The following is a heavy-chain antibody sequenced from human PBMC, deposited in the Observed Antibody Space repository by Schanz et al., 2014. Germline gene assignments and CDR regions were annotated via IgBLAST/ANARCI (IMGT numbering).Heavy chain of an antibody. J-gene: IGHJ4*02. CDR1: GYTFTSDS. CDR2: IIPILGIA. CDR3: ASSGAGYSSSWDFDY. D-gene: IGHD6-13*01. V-gene: IGHV1-69*09. Sequence: QVQLVQSGAEVKKPGASVKVSCKASGYTFTSDSMHWVRQAPGQGLEWMGRIIPILGIANYAQKFQGRVTITADKSTFTAYMDVSSLRSEDTAVYYCASSGAGYSSSWDFDYWGQGILVTVSS.